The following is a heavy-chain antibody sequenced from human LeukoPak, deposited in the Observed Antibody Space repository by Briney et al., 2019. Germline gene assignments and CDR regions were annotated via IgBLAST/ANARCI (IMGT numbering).Heavy chain of an antibody. CDR2: INHSGST. Sequence: SETLSLTCAVYGGSFSGYYWSWIRQPPGKGLEWIGEINHSGSTNYNPSLKSRVPISVDTSKNQFSLKLSSVTAADTAVYYCAKVGAIYYYYYGMDVWGQGTTVTVSS. CDR1: GGSFSGYY. J-gene: IGHJ6*02. CDR3: AKVGAIYYYYYGMDV. V-gene: IGHV4-34*01. D-gene: IGHD1-26*01.